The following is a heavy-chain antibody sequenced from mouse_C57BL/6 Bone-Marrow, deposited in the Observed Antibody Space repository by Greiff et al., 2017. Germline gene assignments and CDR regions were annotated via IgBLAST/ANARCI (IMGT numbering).Heavy chain of an antibody. CDR3: ARVRGLRGFAY. D-gene: IGHD3-1*01. CDR1: GYTFTSYW. J-gene: IGHJ3*01. Sequence: QVQLQQPGAELVKPGASVKLSCKASGYTFTSYWMQWVKQRPGQGLEWIGEIDPSDSYTNYNQKFKGKATLTVDTSSSTAYMQLSSLTSEDSAVYYCARVRGLRGFAYWGQGTLVTVSA. V-gene: IGHV1-50*01. CDR2: IDPSDSYT.